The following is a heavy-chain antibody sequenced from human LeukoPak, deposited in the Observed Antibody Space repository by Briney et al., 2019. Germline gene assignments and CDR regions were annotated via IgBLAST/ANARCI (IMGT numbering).Heavy chain of an antibody. CDR1: GYTFTSYG. V-gene: IGHV1-18*01. Sequence: GASAKVSCKASGYTFTSYGISWVRQAPGQGLEWVGWISAYNGNTNYAQKFQGRVTITADESTSTAYMELSSLRSEDTAVYYCARGPRPLYYYDSSGYYYVPFDYWGQGTLVTVSS. CDR3: ARGPRPLYYYDSSGYYYVPFDY. D-gene: IGHD3-22*01. CDR2: ISAYNGNT. J-gene: IGHJ4*02.